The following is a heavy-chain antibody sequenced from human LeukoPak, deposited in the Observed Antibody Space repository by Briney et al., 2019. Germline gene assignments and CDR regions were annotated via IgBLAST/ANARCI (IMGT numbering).Heavy chain of an antibody. CDR3: ARGWDLGYCSSTSCSSLDY. J-gene: IGHJ4*02. Sequence: SETLSLTCAVYGGSFSGYYWSWIRQPPGKGLEWIGEINHSGSTNYNPSLKSRVTISVDTSKNQFSLKLSSGTAADTAVYYCARGWDLGYCSSTSCSSLDYWGQGTLVTVSS. CDR2: INHSGST. CDR1: GGSFSGYY. V-gene: IGHV4-34*01. D-gene: IGHD2-2*01.